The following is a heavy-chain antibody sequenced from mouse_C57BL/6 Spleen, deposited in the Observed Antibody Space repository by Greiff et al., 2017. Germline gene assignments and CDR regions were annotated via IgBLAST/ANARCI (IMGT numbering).Heavy chain of an antibody. CDR3: ATTSVVAHFAY. CDR2: IYPRNGNT. J-gene: IGHJ2*01. Sequence: VQLQQSGAELVRPGASVKLSCTASGYTFTSYGMSWVKQRTGQGLEWIGEIYPRNGNTDYTAKFKGKATLTADKSSSTAYMQLRSLTSEDSAVYYCATTSVVAHFAYWGQGTTLTVSS. V-gene: IGHV1-81*01. D-gene: IGHD1-1*01. CDR1: GYTFTSYG.